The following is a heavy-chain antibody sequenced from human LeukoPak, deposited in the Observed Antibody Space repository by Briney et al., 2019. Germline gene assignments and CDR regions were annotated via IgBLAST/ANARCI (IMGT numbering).Heavy chain of an antibody. D-gene: IGHD1-26*01. V-gene: IGHV3-7*05. CDR2: INQDGSEK. Sequence: PGGSPRLSCAASGFTFSSFWMYWVRQAPGKGLEWVANINQDGSEKFYVDSVGGRFTISRDNAKNSLYLQMKSLRAEDRAVYYCARGGSGSPIDAFDIWGQGTMVTVSS. J-gene: IGHJ3*02. CDR1: GFTFSSFW. CDR3: ARGGSGSPIDAFDI.